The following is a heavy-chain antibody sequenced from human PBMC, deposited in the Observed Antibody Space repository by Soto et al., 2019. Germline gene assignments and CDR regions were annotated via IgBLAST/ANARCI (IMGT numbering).Heavy chain of an antibody. Sequence: SETLSLTCTVSGGSISSYYWSWIRQPPGKGLEWIGYIYYSGSTNYNPSLKSRVTISVDTSKNQFSLKLSSVTAADTAVSYCARARYGGYFDYWGQGTLVTVSS. CDR3: ARARYGGYFDY. J-gene: IGHJ4*02. CDR1: GGSISSYY. CDR2: IYYSGST. D-gene: IGHD1-26*01. V-gene: IGHV4-59*01.